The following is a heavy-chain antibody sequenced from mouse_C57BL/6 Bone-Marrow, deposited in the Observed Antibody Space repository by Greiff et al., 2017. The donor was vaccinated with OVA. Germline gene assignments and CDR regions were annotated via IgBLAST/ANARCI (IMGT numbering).Heavy chain of an antibody. V-gene: IGHV8-8*01. CDR2: IWWDDDK. CDR3: ARIYDYDLLAY. J-gene: IGHJ3*01. CDR1: GFSLSTYGMG. Sequence: QVTLKESGPGILQPSQTLSLTCSFSGFSLSTYGMGVGRIRQPSGKGLVWLVHIWWDDDKYYNPVLKSRLTNSKDTSKNQVFLKIANADTADTATDYCARIYDYDLLAYWGQGTLVTVSA. D-gene: IGHD2-4*01.